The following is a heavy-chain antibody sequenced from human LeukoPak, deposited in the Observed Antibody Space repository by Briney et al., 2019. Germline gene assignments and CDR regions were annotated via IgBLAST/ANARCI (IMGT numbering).Heavy chain of an antibody. Sequence: PGGSLRLSCAASGFIFSSYAMHWVRQAPGKGLEWVALISYDGSNKYYADSVKGRFTISRDSSKNTLYLHMNGLRAEDTAVYYCARLKAVAGFSQIFDYWGQGTLVTVSS. D-gene: IGHD6-19*01. J-gene: IGHJ4*02. CDR3: ARLKAVAGFSQIFDY. CDR2: ISYDGSNK. V-gene: IGHV3-30*04. CDR1: GFIFSSYA.